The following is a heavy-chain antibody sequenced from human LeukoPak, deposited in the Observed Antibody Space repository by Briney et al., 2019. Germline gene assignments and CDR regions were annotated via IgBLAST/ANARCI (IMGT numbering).Heavy chain of an antibody. D-gene: IGHD3-22*01. CDR2: IRYDGSNK. V-gene: IGHV3-30*02. J-gene: IGHJ4*02. CDR1: GFTFSSYG. CDR3: ALTYYYDSSGYYDGYFDY. Sequence: QAGGSLRLSCAASGFTFSSYGMHWVRQAPGKGLEWVAFIRYDGSNKYYADSVKARFTISRDNSKNTLYLQMNSLRAEDTAVYYCALTYYYDSSGYYDGYFDYWGQGTLVTVSS.